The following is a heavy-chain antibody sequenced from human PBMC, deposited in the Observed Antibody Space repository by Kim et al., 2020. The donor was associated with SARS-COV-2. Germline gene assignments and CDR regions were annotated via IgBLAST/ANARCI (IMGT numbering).Heavy chain of an antibody. D-gene: IGHD6-13*01. CDR2: INHSGST. Sequence: SETLSLTCAVYGGSFSGYYWSWIRQPPGKGLEWIGEINHSGSTNYNPSLKSRVTISVDTSKNQFSLKLSSVTAADTAVYYCARGGPIHPDDIAAEDYWGQGTLVTVSS. J-gene: IGHJ4*02. V-gene: IGHV4-34*01. CDR3: ARGGPIHPDDIAAEDY. CDR1: GGSFSGYY.